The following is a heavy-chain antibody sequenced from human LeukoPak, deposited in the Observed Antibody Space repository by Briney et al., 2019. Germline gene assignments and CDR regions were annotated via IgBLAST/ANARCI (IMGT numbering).Heavy chain of an antibody. Sequence: ASVKVSCKTSGYTFTVSYMHWLREAPGQGPEWMGWINPISGGTNYAQKFQDRVPMTRDTSISTAYMELSGLTSDDTAVYYCAREGPNYDTSSFDIWGQGTMLTVSS. CDR3: AREGPNYDTSSFDI. V-gene: IGHV1-2*02. CDR2: INPISGGT. CDR1: GYTFTVSY. J-gene: IGHJ3*02. D-gene: IGHD3-22*01.